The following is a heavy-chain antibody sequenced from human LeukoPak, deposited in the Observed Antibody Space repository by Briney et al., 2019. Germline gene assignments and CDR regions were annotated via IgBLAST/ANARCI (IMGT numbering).Heavy chain of an antibody. J-gene: IGHJ4*02. Sequence: GESLKISCQASGYTFTNYWIAWVRQMPGKGLEWMGIIYPDDSDTRYRPSFQGQVTISADKSISTAYLQWSSLKASDTAMYYCARSPGLAIGELDFCGQGTLVTVSS. V-gene: IGHV5-51*01. CDR1: GYTFTNYW. CDR2: IYPDDSDT. D-gene: IGHD3/OR15-3a*01. CDR3: ARSPGLAIGELDF.